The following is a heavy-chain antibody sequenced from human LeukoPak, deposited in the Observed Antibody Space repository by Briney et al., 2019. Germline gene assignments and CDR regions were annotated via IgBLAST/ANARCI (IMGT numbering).Heavy chain of an antibody. D-gene: IGHD5-12*01. V-gene: IGHV4-59*02. CDR3: ARGPLDSGYTYFDY. J-gene: IGHJ4*02. CDR2: FSYSGNT. Sequence: SETLSLTCTVSGGSVSSYYWSWVRQPPGKGLEWIGYFSYSGNTNYNPSLKSRVTISVDTSKNQFSLKLRSVTAADTAIYYCARGPLDSGYTYFDYWGQGTLVSVAS. CDR1: GGSVSSYY.